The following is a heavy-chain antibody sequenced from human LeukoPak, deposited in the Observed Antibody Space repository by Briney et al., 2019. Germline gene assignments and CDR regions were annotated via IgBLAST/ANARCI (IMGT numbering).Heavy chain of an antibody. V-gene: IGHV5-51*01. D-gene: IGHD6-19*01. CDR3: ARTRPDSGYSSGWVGFDI. Sequence: GESLKISCKGSGYSFTSYWIGWVRQMPGKGLEWMGIIYPGDSDTRYSPSFQGQVTISADKSISTAYLQWSSLKASDTAMYYCARTRPDSGYSSGWVGFDIWGQGTMVTVSS. J-gene: IGHJ3*02. CDR2: IYPGDSDT. CDR1: GYSFTSYW.